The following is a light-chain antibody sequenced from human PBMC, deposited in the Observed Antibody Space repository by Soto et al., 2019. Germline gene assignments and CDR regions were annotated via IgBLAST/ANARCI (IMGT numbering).Light chain of an antibody. V-gene: IGKV3-15*01. Sequence: EIVVTQSPATLSVSPGERATLSCRASQSVGNNFAWYQQKPGQAHRLLIFATSTRATGVPARFSGSGSGTEFTLTISILQSEDFAVYYCQQYGDWPITFGGGAKVEIE. CDR2: ATS. CDR3: QQYGDWPIT. J-gene: IGKJ4*01. CDR1: QSVGNN.